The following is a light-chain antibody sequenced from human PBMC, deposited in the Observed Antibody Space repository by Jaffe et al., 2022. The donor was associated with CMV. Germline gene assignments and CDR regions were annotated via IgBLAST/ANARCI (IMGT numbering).Light chain of an antibody. Sequence: QSALTQPASVSGSPGQSITISCTGTSSDVGLYNFVSWYQQHPGKAPKLMIYDVSNRPSGVSKRFSGSKSDNTASLTISGLQAEDEAAYYCSSYTSSSTWVIGGGTKLTVL. V-gene: IGLV2-14*03. CDR1: SSDVGLYNF. CDR3: SSYTSSSTWV. CDR2: DVS. J-gene: IGLJ3*02.